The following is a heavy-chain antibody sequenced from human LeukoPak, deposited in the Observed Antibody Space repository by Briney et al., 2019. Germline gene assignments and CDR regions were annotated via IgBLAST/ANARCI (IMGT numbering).Heavy chain of an antibody. CDR1: GGTFSSYA. Sequence: ASVKVSCKASGGTFSSYAISWVRQAPGQGLEWMGGIIPIFGTANYAQKFQGRVTITADESTSTAYMELSRLRSDDTAVYYCARVRRAMIVVVEKGNWFDPWGQGTLVTVSS. J-gene: IGHJ5*02. CDR3: ARVRRAMIVVVEKGNWFDP. CDR2: IIPIFGTA. D-gene: IGHD3-22*01. V-gene: IGHV1-69*13.